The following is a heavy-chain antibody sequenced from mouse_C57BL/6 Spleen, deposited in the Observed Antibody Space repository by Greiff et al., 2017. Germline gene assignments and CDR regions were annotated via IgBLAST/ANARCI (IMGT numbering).Heavy chain of an antibody. Sequence: DVKLQESGGGLVQPGGSMKLSCAASGFTFSDAWMDWVRQSPETGLEWVAEIRNKANNHATYYAESVKGRFTISRDDSKSSVYLQMNSLRAEDTGIYYCTSGYYYGSSYVWYFDVWGTGTTVTVSS. CDR3: TSGYYYGSSYVWYFDV. V-gene: IGHV6-6*01. CDR2: IRNKANNHAT. CDR1: GFTFSDAW. D-gene: IGHD1-1*01. J-gene: IGHJ1*03.